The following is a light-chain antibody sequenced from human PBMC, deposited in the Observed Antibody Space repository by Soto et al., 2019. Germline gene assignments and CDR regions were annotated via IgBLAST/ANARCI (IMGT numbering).Light chain of an antibody. CDR2: EVF. Sequence: QSALTQPPSASGSHGQSVTISCAGTSSDVGGYNYVSWYQKHPGKAPKLLIYEVFQRPSGVPDRFSGSKSGDTASLTVSGLQAEDEADYFCSSYSGSDNFVVFGGGTKLTVL. V-gene: IGLV2-8*01. CDR1: SSDVGGYNY. J-gene: IGLJ3*02. CDR3: SSYSGSDNFVV.